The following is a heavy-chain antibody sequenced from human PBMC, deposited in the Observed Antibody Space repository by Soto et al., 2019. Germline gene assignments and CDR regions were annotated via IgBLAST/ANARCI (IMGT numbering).Heavy chain of an antibody. V-gene: IGHV1-8*01. CDR2: MNPHSGNT. Sequence: QVQMEQSGAEVKKPGASVKVSCKASEYTFTSYDINWVRQATGQGREWMGWMNPHSGNTGYAQKSQGRVIMTRHTSLRTTYMGQTILTSEDMVVYYCARGFSRPSMDCFHSWGQGTLVTVSS. D-gene: IGHD2-2*01. CDR3: ARGFSRPSMDCFHS. CDR1: EYTFTSYD. J-gene: IGHJ5*01.